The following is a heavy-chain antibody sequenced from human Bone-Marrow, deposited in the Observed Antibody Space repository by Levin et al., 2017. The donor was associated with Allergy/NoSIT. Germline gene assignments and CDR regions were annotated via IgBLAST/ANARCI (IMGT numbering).Heavy chain of an antibody. Sequence: ASETLSLTCSVSGGSINYYFWSWIRQPPGGGLEWIGHISKTGSTNYNPSLKSRVYISRDTSNNKFTLKLKSVTAADTAVYFCARSGSGWYGGWLDPWGHGILVTVSS. V-gene: IGHV4-59*01. J-gene: IGHJ5*02. CDR1: GGSINYYF. CDR2: ISKTGST. CDR3: ARSGSGWYGGWLDP. D-gene: IGHD6-19*01.